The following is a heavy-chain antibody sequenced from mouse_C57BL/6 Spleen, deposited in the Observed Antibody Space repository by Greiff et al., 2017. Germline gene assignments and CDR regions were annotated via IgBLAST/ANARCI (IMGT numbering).Heavy chain of an antibody. CDR3: ARGYAMDY. CDR2: SYPRSGNT. Sequence: VQLQQSGAELARPGASVKLSCKASGYTFTSYGISWGKQRTGQGLEWSGESYPRSGNTYYNEKFKGKATMTADTSSSAAYMKLRNLTSEDSAVYFCARGYAMDYWGQGTSVTVSS. J-gene: IGHJ4*01. CDR1: GYTFTSYG. V-gene: IGHV1-81*01.